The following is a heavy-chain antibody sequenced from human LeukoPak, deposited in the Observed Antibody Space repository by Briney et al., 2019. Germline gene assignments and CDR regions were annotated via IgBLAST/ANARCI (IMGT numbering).Heavy chain of an antibody. Sequence: SETLSLTCTVSGGSISSSSYYWGWIRQPPGKGLEWIGSIYYRGSTYYNPSLKSRVTISVDTSKNQFSLKLSSVTAADTAVYYCARHGIAAAGRKVPYYFDYWGRGTLVTVSS. J-gene: IGHJ4*02. CDR3: ARHGIAAAGRKVPYYFDY. CDR1: GGSISSSSYY. CDR2: IYYRGST. V-gene: IGHV4-39*01. D-gene: IGHD6-13*01.